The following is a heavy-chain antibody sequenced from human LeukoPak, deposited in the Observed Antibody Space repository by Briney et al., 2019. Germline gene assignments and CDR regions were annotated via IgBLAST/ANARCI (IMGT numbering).Heavy chain of an antibody. Sequence: SETLSLTCTVSGGSISSYYWSWIRQPPGKGLEWIGYIYYSGSTNYNPSLKSRVTISVDTSKNQFSLKLSSVTAADTAVYYCAREGDPDGYNTYFDYWGQGTLVTVSS. V-gene: IGHV4-59*01. CDR3: AREGDPDGYNTYFDY. CDR1: GGSISSYY. CDR2: IYYSGST. J-gene: IGHJ4*02. D-gene: IGHD5-24*01.